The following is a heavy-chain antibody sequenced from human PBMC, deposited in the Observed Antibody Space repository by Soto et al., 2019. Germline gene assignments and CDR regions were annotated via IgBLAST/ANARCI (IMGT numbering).Heavy chain of an antibody. CDR2: FSGGSGAI. V-gene: IGHV3-21*04. CDR3: ARWNGFGDS. J-gene: IGHJ4*02. CDR1: GFSLGPYC. D-gene: IGHD1-1*01. Sequence: GGSLRLSCAGSGFSLGPYCVTWVRQTPEKGLEWVTGFSGGSGAIFYADSVRGRFTISRDSSTAYLQMNNLRPEDTAVYFCARWNGFGDSWGQVSLVTVSS.